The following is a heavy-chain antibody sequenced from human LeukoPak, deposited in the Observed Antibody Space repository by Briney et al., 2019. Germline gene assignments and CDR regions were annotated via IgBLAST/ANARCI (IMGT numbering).Heavy chain of an antibody. J-gene: IGHJ4*02. CDR1: GFTFSSYG. CDR2: IRYDGSNK. V-gene: IGHV3-30*02. Sequence: GGSLRLSCAASGFTFSSYGMHWVRQAPGKGLEWVAFIRYDGSNKYYADSVKGRFTISRDNSKNTLYLQMNSLRAEDTAVYYCAKSNFWSGYYTGNDYWGQGTLVTVSS. CDR3: AKSNFWSGYYTGNDY. D-gene: IGHD3-3*01.